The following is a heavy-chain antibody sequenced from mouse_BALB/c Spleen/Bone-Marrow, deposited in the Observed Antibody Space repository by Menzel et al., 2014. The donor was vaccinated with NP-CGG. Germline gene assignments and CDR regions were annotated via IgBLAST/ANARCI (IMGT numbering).Heavy chain of an antibody. CDR1: GYTFSSYW. CDR3: ARKEGYDGYPDY. J-gene: IGHJ2*01. V-gene: IGHV1-9*01. D-gene: IGHD2-3*01. CDR2: ILPGSGST. Sequence: QVQLQQSGAELMKPGASVKISCKATGYTFSSYWIEWVKQRPGHGLEWIGEILPGSGSTNYNEKFKGKATFTADTSSNTAYMQHSSLTSEDSAVYYCARKEGYDGYPDYWGQGTTLTVSS.